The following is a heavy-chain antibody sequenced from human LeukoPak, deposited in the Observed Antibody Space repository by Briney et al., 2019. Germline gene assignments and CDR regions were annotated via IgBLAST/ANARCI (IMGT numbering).Heavy chain of an antibody. D-gene: IGHD3-22*01. CDR3: ARENYDSSGYYRYYFDY. V-gene: IGHV4-59*01. J-gene: IGHJ4*02. Sequence: PSETLSLTCTVSGGSITSYYWSCIRHPPGKGLEWIGYIYYSGSTNYHPSLKSRVTISVDTSKSQFSLKLSSVTAADTSVYYCARENYDSSGYYRYYFDYWGQGTLVTVSS. CDR2: IYYSGST. CDR1: GGSITSYY.